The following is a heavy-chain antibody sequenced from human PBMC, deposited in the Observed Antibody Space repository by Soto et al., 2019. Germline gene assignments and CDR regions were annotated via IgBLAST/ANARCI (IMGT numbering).Heavy chain of an antibody. Sequence: SETLSLTCTVSGGSISSSSHYWVWIRQPPGKGLEWIGTTYYSGNTYYNPSLKSRVTISVDTSKNQFSLSLNSVTAADTAVYYCARTVLGPDLLADSFVDYYYYMDVWGQGTTVTVSS. CDR3: ARTVLGPDLLADSFVDYYYYMDV. CDR2: TYYSGNT. CDR1: GGSISSSSHY. D-gene: IGHD3-9*01. J-gene: IGHJ6*03. V-gene: IGHV4-39*01.